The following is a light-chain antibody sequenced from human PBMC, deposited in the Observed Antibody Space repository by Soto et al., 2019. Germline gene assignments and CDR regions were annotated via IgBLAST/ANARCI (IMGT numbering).Light chain of an antibody. CDR1: SSDVGTYNF. Sequence: QSVLTQPASVSGSPGQSITISCTGTSSDVGTYNFVSWYQQHPGKAPKLMLYEVSSRPSGVSNRFSGSKSGNTASLTISGLQAEDEAEYYCSSYSSTSTPWVFGGGTKLTVL. CDR3: SSYSSTSTPWV. J-gene: IGLJ3*02. CDR2: EVS. V-gene: IGLV2-14*01.